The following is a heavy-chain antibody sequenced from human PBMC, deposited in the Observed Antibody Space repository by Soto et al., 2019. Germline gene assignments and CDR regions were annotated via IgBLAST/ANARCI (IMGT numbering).Heavy chain of an antibody. J-gene: IGHJ6*02. CDR3: ARDCYAPRGLLYPQVWAAMDV. CDR2: ISAYNGNT. V-gene: IGHV1-18*01. D-gene: IGHD2-8*01. CDR1: GHTFTSYG. Sequence: ASVKVSCKASGHTFTSYGISWVRQAPGQGLEWMGWISAYNGNTNYAQKLQGRVTMTTDTSTSTAYMELRSLRSDDTAVYYCARDCYAPRGLLYPQVWAAMDVWGQGTTVTVSS.